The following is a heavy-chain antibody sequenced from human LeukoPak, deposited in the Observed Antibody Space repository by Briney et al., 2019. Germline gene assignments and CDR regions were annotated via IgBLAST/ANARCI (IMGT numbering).Heavy chain of an antibody. CDR3: AKGRETTAAGAFDF. V-gene: IGHV3-30*18. CDR1: GFTFNNYG. Sequence: PGGSLRLSCAASGFTFNNYGMHYVREAPSKGLEWGAGISDDGRNKNYADSVKGRFTISRDSSNNTLYVQMNRLRAEDTGVYFCAKGRETTAAGAFDFRGQGTLVTVSS. CDR2: ISDDGRNK. D-gene: IGHD6-13*01. J-gene: IGHJ4*02.